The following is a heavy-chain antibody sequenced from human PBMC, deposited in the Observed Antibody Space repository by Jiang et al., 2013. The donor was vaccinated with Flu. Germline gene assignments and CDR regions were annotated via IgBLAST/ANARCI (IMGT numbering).Heavy chain of an antibody. CDR2: INPDNGET. V-gene: IGHV1-3*01. CDR1: GYTFIYYA. D-gene: IGHD1-1*01. Sequence: SGAEVKKPGASVKVSCKTSGYTFIYYAIHWVRQAPGQRLEWMGWINPDNGETNYSQKFQGRMTLTRDKSANTVYMELGTLSSEDTGVFYCARSQVCTINCQNWFDPWGQGTLVTVSS. CDR3: ARSQVCTINCQNWFDP. J-gene: IGHJ5*02.